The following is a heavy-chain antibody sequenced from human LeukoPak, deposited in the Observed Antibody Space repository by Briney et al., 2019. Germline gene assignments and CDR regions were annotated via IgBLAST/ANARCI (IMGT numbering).Heavy chain of an antibody. J-gene: IGHJ1*01. CDR2: ISYSGNT. V-gene: IGHV4-59*08. D-gene: IGHD6-19*01. CDR3: ARHSISGAVAPD. CDR1: GRSLSTYH. Sequence: SETLSLTCTVSGRSLSTYHWSWSRQPPGKGLEWIGYISYSGNTNYNPSLKSRVTMSVDTSTNQFSLKLNSVTAADTAVYYCARHSISGAVAPDWGQGTVDPVSS.